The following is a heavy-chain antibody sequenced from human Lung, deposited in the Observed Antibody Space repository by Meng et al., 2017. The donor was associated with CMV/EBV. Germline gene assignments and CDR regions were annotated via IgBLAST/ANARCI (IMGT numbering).Heavy chain of an antibody. V-gene: IGHV4-4*02. J-gene: IGHJ1*01. Sequence: QWGDAGPALAKPTDTLSPPWRAPGHSTANHNWWAWVRQPPGKGLEWIGEIPHRGSSAYNPSLKSRVSMSIDKSKNQFSLKLTSVTAADTAVYHCLRRSGGSVWGQGTLVTVSS. CDR2: IPHRGSS. CDR3: LRRSGGSV. CDR1: GHSTANHNW. D-gene: IGHD3-10*01.